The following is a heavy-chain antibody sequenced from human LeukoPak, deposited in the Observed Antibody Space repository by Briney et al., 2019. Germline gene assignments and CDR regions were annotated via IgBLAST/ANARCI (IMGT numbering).Heavy chain of an antibody. J-gene: IGHJ6*03. D-gene: IGHD5-12*01. Sequence: PSETLSLTCTVSGGSISSYYWSWIRQPAGKGLEWIARIYTSGSTNYNPSLKSRVTMSVDTSKNQFSLKLSSVTAADTAVYYCARDGLVATIRELRYYYYYMVVWGKGTTVTVSS. CDR1: GGSISSYY. CDR2: IYTSGST. CDR3: ARDGLVATIRELRYYYYYMVV. V-gene: IGHV4-4*07.